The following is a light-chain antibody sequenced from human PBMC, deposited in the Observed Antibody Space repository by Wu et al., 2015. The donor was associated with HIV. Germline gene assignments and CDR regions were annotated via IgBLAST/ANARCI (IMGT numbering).Light chain of an antibody. CDR3: QQYGTSPWT. V-gene: IGKV3-20*01. CDR2: GAS. J-gene: IGKJ1*01. Sequence: EVVMTQSPATLSVFPGERATLSCRASQRISSNLAWYQQKPGQAPRLLIYGASSRATGIPDRFSGSGSGTDFTLTISRLEPEDFAVYYCQQYGTSPWTFGQGTKVEIK. CDR1: QRISSN.